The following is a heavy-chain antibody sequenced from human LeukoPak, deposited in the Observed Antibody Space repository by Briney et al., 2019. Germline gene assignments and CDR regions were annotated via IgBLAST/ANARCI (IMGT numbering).Heavy chain of an antibody. J-gene: IGHJ4*02. Sequence: PGGSLRLSCAASGFTFSSYWMGWVRQAPGKRLEWVANMNIDGSEKYYADSEKGRFTISRDKARNSVSLQMNSMRVEDTAVYYCARDPVEWELLLDYWGQGTLVTVSS. V-gene: IGHV3-7*01. CDR1: GFTFSSYW. D-gene: IGHD1-26*01. CDR3: ARDPVEWELLLDY. CDR2: MNIDGSEK.